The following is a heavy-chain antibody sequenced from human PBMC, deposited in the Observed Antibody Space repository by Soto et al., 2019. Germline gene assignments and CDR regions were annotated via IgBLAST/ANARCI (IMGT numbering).Heavy chain of an antibody. V-gene: IGHV1-3*05. CDR3: ARAWVVVTAPDY. Sequence: QVQLVQSGAEEKKPGASVKVSSRASGYTFTRYAMHWVRQAPGQRLEWMGWINAGNGNTKYSQKFQGRVTITRDTSASTAYMELSSLRSQDTAVYYCARAWVVVTAPDYWGQGTLVTVSS. CDR2: INAGNGNT. D-gene: IGHD2-21*02. J-gene: IGHJ4*02. CDR1: GYTFTRYA.